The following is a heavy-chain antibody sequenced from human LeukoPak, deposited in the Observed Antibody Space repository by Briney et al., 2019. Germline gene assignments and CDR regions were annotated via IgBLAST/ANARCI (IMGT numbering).Heavy chain of an antibody. D-gene: IGHD3-9*01. CDR1: GFTSSSSW. J-gene: IGHJ4*02. Sequence: GGSLRLSCAASGFTSSSSWIHRVRQAPGKGLVWVSRINKDGSVTDYAESVKGRFSISRDNAKNTLYLQMNSLRAEDTAIYYCARNFLLRYLDYWGQGTLVTVSS. CDR2: INKDGSVT. V-gene: IGHV3-74*01. CDR3: ARNFLLRYLDY.